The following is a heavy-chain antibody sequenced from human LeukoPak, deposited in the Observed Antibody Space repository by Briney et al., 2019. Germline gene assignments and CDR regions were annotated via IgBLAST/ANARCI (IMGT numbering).Heavy chain of an antibody. CDR2: IYNSGST. V-gene: IGHV4-59*12. D-gene: IGHD6-19*01. CDR1: GGSISSYY. Sequence: SETLSLTCTVSGGSISSYYWSWIRQPPGKGLEWIGYIYNSGSTNYNPSLKSRVTISVDTSKNQLPLKLSSVAAADTAVYYCAMRTVAGLTYWGQGTLITVSS. J-gene: IGHJ4*02. CDR3: AMRTVAGLTY.